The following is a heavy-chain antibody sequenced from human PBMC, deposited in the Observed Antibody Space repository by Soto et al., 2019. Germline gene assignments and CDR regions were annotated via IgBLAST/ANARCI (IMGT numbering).Heavy chain of an antibody. CDR2: IYHRATT. V-gene: IGHV4-38-2*02. D-gene: IGHD2-21*01. CDR1: GDSITSAYW. CDR3: ARTYSDGYYPY. Sequence: PSEPLSLTCTVSGDSITSAYWWAWIRQPPGKGLEWVASIYHRATTFYNPALKRRGTISVDTSKNQFSLMLRSVTAADSAVYYCARTYSDGYYPYCGQGILVTVSS. J-gene: IGHJ4*02.